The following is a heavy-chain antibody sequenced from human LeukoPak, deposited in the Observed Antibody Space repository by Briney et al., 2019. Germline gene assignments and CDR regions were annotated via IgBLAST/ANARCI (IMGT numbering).Heavy chain of an antibody. Sequence: WASVKVSCKASGYTFTSYGISWVRQAPGQGLEWMGIIIPSGGSTSYAQKFQGRVTMTRDTSTSTVYMELSSLRSEDTAVYYCAREGPFFKYRSSMIFPPDIWGQGTMVTVSS. CDR2: IIPSGGST. CDR3: AREGPFFKYRSSMIFPPDI. CDR1: GYTFTSYG. V-gene: IGHV1-46*01. D-gene: IGHD3/OR15-3a*01. J-gene: IGHJ3*02.